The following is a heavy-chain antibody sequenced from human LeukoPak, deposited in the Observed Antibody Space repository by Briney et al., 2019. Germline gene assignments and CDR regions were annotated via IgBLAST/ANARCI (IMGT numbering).Heavy chain of an antibody. J-gene: IGHJ4*02. V-gene: IGHV3-53*01. CDR3: ARVGLLYSYGWVDY. D-gene: IGHD5-18*01. CDR2: IYSGGST. CDR1: GFTVSSNY. Sequence: PGGSLRLSCAASGFTVSSNYMSWVRQAPGKGLEWVSVIYSGGSTYYADSVKGRFTISRDNSKNTLYLQMNSLRAEDTAVYYCARVGLLYSYGWVDYWGQGTLVTVSS.